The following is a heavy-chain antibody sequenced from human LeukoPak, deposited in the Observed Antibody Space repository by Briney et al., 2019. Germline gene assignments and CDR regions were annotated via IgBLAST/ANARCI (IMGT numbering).Heavy chain of an antibody. CDR1: GYTFTSYG. CDR3: ARERSIAAAGTYYYYYYMDV. J-gene: IGHJ6*03. V-gene: IGHV1-18*01. CDR2: ISAYNGNT. Sequence: GASVKVSCKASGYTFTSYGISWVRQAPGQGLEWMGWISAYNGNTNYAQKLQGRVTMTTDTSTSTAYMELRSLRSDDTAVYYCARERSIAAAGTYYYYYYMDVWGKGTTVTVSS. D-gene: IGHD6-13*01.